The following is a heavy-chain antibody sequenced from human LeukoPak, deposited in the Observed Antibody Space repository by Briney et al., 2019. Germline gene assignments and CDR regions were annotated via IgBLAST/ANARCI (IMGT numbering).Heavy chain of an antibody. V-gene: IGHV1-8*03. Sequence: GASVKVSCKASGYTFTGYYMHWVRQAPGQGLEWMGWMNPNSGNTGYAQKFQGRVTITRNTSISTAYMELSSLRSEDTAVYYCARGSGSYFVDYWGQGTLVTVSS. CDR3: ARGSGSYFVDY. J-gene: IGHJ4*02. CDR1: GYTFTGYY. CDR2: MNPNSGNT. D-gene: IGHD1-26*01.